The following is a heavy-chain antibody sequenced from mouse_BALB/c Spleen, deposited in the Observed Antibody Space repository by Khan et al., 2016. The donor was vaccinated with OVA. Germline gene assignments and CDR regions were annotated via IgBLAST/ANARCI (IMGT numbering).Heavy chain of an antibody. CDR2: ISTGGHYT. CDR3: ARLAYYCDRGVFAC. D-gene: IGHD1-1*01. CDR1: GFTFRTYG. Sequence: VELVQSGGDLVEPGGSLKLSCAASGFTFRTYGMSWVRQTPDKRLEWVATISTGGHYTYYPDSVRGRFTISRDNAKNTLYLQMTSLKSEDTAMFVCARLAYYCDRGVFACGGRDTVVTVS. J-gene: IGHJ3*01. V-gene: IGHV5-6*01.